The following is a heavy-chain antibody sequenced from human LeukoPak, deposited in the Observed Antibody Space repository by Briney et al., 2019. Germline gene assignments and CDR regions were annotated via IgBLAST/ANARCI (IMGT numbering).Heavy chain of an antibody. CDR2: IYSSGST. Sequence: SYTLSLTCAVSGYSISSNNCWGWIRQPPGKGLEWIGYIYSSGSTYYNPSLKSRVTMSVDTSKNQFYLKLNSVTAVDTAVYYCARRLDGHSWFVPWGQGTLVTVSS. D-gene: IGHD3-9*01. J-gene: IGHJ5*02. CDR1: GYSISSNNC. CDR3: ARRLDGHSWFVP. V-gene: IGHV4-28*01.